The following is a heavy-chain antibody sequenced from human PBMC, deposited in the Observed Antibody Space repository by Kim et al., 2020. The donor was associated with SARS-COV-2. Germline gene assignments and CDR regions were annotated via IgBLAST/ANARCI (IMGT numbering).Heavy chain of an antibody. D-gene: IGHD5-18*01. Sequence: ASVKVSCKASGYTFTGYYMHWVRQAPGQGLEWMGRINPNSGGTNYAQKFQGRVTMTRDTSISTAYMELSRLRSDDTAVYYCARDFGMFSAMVPYYGMDVWGQGTTVTVSS. CDR1: GYTFTGYY. J-gene: IGHJ6*02. V-gene: IGHV1-2*06. CDR3: ARDFGMFSAMVPYYGMDV. CDR2: INPNSGGT.